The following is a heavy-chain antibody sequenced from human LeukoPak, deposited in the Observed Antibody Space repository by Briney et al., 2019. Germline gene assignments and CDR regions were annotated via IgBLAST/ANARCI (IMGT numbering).Heavy chain of an antibody. V-gene: IGHV1-46*01. CDR3: ARSQGGNTLWFDP. D-gene: IGHD4-23*01. J-gene: IGHJ5*02. CDR1: GSTFTSNY. CDR2: INTSGGST. Sequence: GASVKVSCKASGSTFTSNYMHWVRQAPGPGLEWMGIINTSGGSTTYAQKFQGRVSMTRDTSTSTVYLEVSSLRSEDTAVYYCARSQGGNTLWFDPWGQGTLVTVSS.